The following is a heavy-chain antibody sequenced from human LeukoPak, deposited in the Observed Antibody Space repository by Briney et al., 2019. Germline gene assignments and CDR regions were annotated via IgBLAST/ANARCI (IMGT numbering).Heavy chain of an antibody. D-gene: IGHD2-15*01. CDR3: AKGGISCSGGSCYRYYFDY. CDR2: ISGSGGST. CDR1: GFTFSSYA. Sequence: GGSLRLSCAASGFTFSSYAMSWVRQAPGKGLGWVSAISGSGGSTHYADSVKGRFTISRDNSKNTLYLQMNSLRAEDTAVYYCAKGGISCSGGSCYRYYFDYWGQGTLVTVSS. J-gene: IGHJ4*02. V-gene: IGHV3-23*01.